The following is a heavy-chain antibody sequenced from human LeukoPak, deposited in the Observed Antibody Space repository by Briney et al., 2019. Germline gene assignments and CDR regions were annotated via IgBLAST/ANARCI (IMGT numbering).Heavy chain of an antibody. V-gene: IGHV1-69*04. J-gene: IGHJ6*02. Sequence: ASVKVSCKASGGTFSSYAISWGRQAPGHGLEWRGRIIPFVGIANYAQKFLGRVTITADKPTSTAYMELSSLRSEDTAVYYCARDRGYCSGGSCYSHYYYGMDVWGQGTTVTVSS. CDR1: GGTFSSYA. CDR3: ARDRGYCSGGSCYSHYYYGMDV. CDR2: IIPFVGIA. D-gene: IGHD2-15*01.